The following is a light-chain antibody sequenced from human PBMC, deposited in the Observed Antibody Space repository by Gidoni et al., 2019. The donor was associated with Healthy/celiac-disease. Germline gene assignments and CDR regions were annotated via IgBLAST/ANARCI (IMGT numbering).Light chain of an antibody. CDR2: KAS. V-gene: IGKV1-5*03. CDR3: QQYNSYST. Sequence: DIQMTQSPSTLSASVADRVTITCRVSQSISSWLAWYQHKPGKAPKLLIYKASSLESGVPSRCSGSGSGTEFTLTISSLQPDDFATYYCQQYNSYSTFGQGTKVEIK. CDR1: QSISSW. J-gene: IGKJ1*01.